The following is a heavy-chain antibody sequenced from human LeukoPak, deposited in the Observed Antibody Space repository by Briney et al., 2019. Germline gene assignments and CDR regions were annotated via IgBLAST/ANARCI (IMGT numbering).Heavy chain of an antibody. V-gene: IGHV3-15*04. CDR3: ATSPGYYDSSPFDY. J-gene: IGHJ4*02. CDR1: EFSFGKPG. CDR2: MESKADGETT. Sequence: GGPRSLPLPASEFSFGKPGRNWAGRTQGGGLDGVGRMESKADGETTDYAALVRGRFTISRDDSRDTVYLQMNSLKVEDTAVYYCATSPGYYDSSPFDYWGQGTLVTVSS. D-gene: IGHD3-22*01.